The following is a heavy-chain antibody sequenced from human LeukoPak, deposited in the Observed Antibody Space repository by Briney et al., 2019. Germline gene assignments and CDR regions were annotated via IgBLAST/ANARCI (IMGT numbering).Heavy chain of an antibody. D-gene: IGHD3-16*02. V-gene: IGHV1-46*03. CDR1: GYTFTSYY. Sequence: ASVKLSCKASGYTFTSYYINWVRQAPGQGLEWMGIINPSGGWTSYAQKFQGTVTMTRDASTSTVYMEPSSLRSDDTAVYYCAREMITYGGVIAGGPGYWGQGTLATVSS. CDR3: AREMITYGGVIAGGPGY. J-gene: IGHJ4*02. CDR2: INPSGGWT.